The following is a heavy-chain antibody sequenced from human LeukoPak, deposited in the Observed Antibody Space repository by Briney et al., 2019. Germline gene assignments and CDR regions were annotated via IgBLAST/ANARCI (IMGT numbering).Heavy chain of an antibody. CDR2: ISYDGSNK. Sequence: GGSLRPSCAASGFTFSSYAIHWVRQAPGKGLEWVAVISYDGSNKYYADSVKGRFTISRDNSKNTLYLQMNSLRAEDTAVYYCARGPSETYYYETNAFDIWGQGRMVTVSS. CDR1: GFTFSSYA. CDR3: ARGPSETYYYETNAFDI. V-gene: IGHV3-30-3*01. D-gene: IGHD3-22*01. J-gene: IGHJ3*02.